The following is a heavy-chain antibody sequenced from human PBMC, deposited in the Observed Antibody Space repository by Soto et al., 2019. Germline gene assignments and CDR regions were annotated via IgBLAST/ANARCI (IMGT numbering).Heavy chain of an antibody. CDR2: ISYDGSNK. CDR1: GFTFSSYG. Sequence: LRLSCAASGFTFSSYGMHWVRQAPGKGLEWVAVISYDGSNKYYADSVKGRFTISRDNSKNTLYLQMSSLRAEDTAVYYCAKFGYCSGGRCYDSTDAFDIWGQGTMVTVSS. CDR3: AKFGYCSGGRCYDSTDAFDI. J-gene: IGHJ3*02. D-gene: IGHD2-15*01. V-gene: IGHV3-30*18.